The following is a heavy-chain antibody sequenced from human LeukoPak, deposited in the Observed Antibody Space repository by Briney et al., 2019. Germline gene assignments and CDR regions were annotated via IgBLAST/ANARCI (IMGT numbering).Heavy chain of an antibody. CDR3: ARDGSYYEIDY. D-gene: IGHD1-26*01. J-gene: IGHJ4*02. Sequence: PGGSLRLSCAASGFIFSSYGMHWVRHAPGKGLEWVAVIWYDGSNKNYVDSVKGRFTISRDNSKNTLYLQMNSLRAEDTAVYYCARDGSYYEIDYWGQGTLVTVSS. V-gene: IGHV3-33*01. CDR1: GFIFSSYG. CDR2: IWYDGSNK.